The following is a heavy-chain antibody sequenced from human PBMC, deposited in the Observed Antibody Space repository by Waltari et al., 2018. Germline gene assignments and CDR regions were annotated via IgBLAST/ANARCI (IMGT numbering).Heavy chain of an antibody. CDR2: ISYDGFSK. V-gene: IGHV3-30-3*01. D-gene: IGHD6-25*01. CDR3: AREGGTSGYSGFFDT. Sequence: PLVESGGGVVQPGRSLRLSCAAPGYTFSNHKLHWVRRTPGKGLEWVAAISYDGFSKYYADSVKGRFTIAADTSKTTVNLQLNSLTNEDTAVYYCAREGGTSGYSGFFDTWGPGTQVTVSS. CDR1: GYTFSNHK. J-gene: IGHJ4*02.